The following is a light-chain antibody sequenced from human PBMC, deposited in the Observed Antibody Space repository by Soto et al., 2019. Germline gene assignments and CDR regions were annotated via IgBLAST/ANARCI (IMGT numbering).Light chain of an antibody. CDR1: QSVSSY. CDR2: DSS. CDR3: QQRSSGVT. V-gene: IGKV3-11*01. Sequence: EIVLTQSPATLSLSPGERATLSCRASQSVSSYLAWYQQKLGQAPRLLIHDSSNRATGIPGRFSGSGSGTDFTITISSLEPEDFAVYYCQQRSSGVTFGGGTKVEI. J-gene: IGKJ4*01.